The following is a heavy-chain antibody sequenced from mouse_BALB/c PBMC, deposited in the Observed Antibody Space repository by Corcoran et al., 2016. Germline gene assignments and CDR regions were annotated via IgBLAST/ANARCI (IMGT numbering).Heavy chain of an antibody. CDR1: GFNIKDTY. J-gene: IGHJ1*01. Sequence: EVQLQQSGAELVKPGASVKLSCTASGFNIKDTYMHWVKQRPEQGLEWIGRIDPANGNTKYDPKFQGKATITADTSSNTAYLQLSSLTSEDTDDYYCARWDWYFDVWGAGTTVTVSS. CDR2: IDPANGNT. V-gene: IGHV14-3*02. CDR3: ARWDWYFDV.